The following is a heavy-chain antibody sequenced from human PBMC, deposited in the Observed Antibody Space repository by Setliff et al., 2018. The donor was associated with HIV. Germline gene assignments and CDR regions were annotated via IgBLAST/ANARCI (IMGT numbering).Heavy chain of an antibody. CDR2: IYSTGST. J-gene: IGHJ5*02. CDR3: ATCRHRPSNWFDP. V-gene: IGHV4-59*11. CDR1: GASISSHY. Sequence: NPSETLSLTCTVSGASISSHYWSWIRQSPGKELEWIGYIYSTGSTNYNPSLKSRVSISVDRSGNQFSLRLTSVTAADTAVYYCATCRHRPSNWFDPWGQGTVVTVSS.